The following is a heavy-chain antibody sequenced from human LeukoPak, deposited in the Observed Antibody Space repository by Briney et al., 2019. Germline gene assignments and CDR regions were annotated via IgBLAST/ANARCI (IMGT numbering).Heavy chain of an antibody. D-gene: IGHD2-15*01. V-gene: IGHV1-2*04. CDR2: INPNSGDT. J-gene: IGHJ6*02. CDR3: ARERGPLGYCSGGSCYFDGMDV. Sequence: ASVKVSCKASGYTFTGYYIYWVRQAPGQGLEWMGRINPNSGDTNYAQKFQGWVTMTRDTSISTAYMEPSRLRSDDTAVYYCARERGPLGYCSGGSCYFDGMDVWGQGTTVTVSS. CDR1: GYTFTGYY.